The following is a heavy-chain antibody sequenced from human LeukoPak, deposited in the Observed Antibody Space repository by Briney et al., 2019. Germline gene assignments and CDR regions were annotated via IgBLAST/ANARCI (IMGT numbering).Heavy chain of an antibody. D-gene: IGHD6-6*01. Sequence: GGSLRLSCAASGFTFSSHSMNWVRQAPGKGLEWVSSISSSSSYIYYADSVKGRFTISRDNAKNSLYLQMNSLRAEDTAVYYCARGAALGSSVYYYYYYGLDVWGQGTTVTVSS. V-gene: IGHV3-21*01. J-gene: IGHJ6*02. CDR2: ISSSSSYI. CDR3: ARGAALGSSVYYYYYYGLDV. CDR1: GFTFSSHS.